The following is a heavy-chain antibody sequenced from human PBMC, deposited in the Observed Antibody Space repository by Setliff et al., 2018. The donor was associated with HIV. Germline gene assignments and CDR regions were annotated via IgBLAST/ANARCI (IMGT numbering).Heavy chain of an antibody. CDR1: GYSFSAYY. Sequence: ASVKVSCKASGYSFSAYYMHWVRLAPGQGLEWMGWINPHSGDTNYGQRFRGRVTMTRDTSSNTAHIDLTRLTSDDTAVYYCARVRLGYNDLTPPRYTHALGYWGQGTLVTVSS. CDR3: ARVRLGYNDLTPPRYTHALGY. V-gene: IGHV1-2*02. CDR2: INPHSGDT. J-gene: IGHJ4*02. D-gene: IGHD6-25*01.